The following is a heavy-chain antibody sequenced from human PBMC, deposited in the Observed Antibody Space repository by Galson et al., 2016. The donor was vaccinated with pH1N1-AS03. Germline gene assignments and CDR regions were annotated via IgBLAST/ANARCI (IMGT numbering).Heavy chain of an antibody. J-gene: IGHJ4*02. V-gene: IGHV1-46*01. CDR3: ARGGRTVGTEVKPGFDN. D-gene: IGHD1-1*01. CDR1: GYTFTRNY. CDR2: INPSGGST. Sequence: SVKVSCKASGYTFTRNYMHWVRQAPGQGLEWMGIINPSGGSTSYAQKFQGRVTMTRDTSTSTVCMELSSLRSDDTAVYYCARGGRTVGTEVKPGFDNWAQGTLVTVSS.